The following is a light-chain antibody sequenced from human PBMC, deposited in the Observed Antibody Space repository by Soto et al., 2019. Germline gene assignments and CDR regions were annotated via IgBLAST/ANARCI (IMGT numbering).Light chain of an antibody. CDR3: QQYGTSPRT. CDR2: GAS. J-gene: IGKJ1*01. CDR1: QSLTSTF. Sequence: EIVLTQSPGTLSLSPGERATLSCRASQSLTSTFLAWYQQKPGQAPRLLIYGASSRPTGIPDRFSGSRSGADFTLTISRLEPEDCAVYYFQQYGTSPRTFGQRTKVEIK. V-gene: IGKV3-20*01.